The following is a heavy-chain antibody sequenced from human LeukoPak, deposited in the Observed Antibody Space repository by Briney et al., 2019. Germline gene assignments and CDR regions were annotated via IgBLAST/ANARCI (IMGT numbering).Heavy chain of an antibody. J-gene: IGHJ5*02. CDR3: ARGRLRVSGSYSPQVGP. V-gene: IGHV4-34*01. Sequence: PGGSLRLSCKASGFTFGDYAMTWVRQPPGKGLEWIGEINHSGSTNHNPSLKSRVTISVDTSKNQFSLKLSSVTAADTAVYYCARGRLRVSGSYSPQVGPWGQGTLVTVSS. D-gene: IGHD1-26*01. CDR2: INHSGST. CDR1: GFTFGDYA.